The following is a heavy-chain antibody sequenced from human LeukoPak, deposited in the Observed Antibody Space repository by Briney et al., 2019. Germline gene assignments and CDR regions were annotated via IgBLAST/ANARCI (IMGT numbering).Heavy chain of an antibody. CDR3: VRRDTGWNYFDY. CDR2: IYYTGKI. CDR1: GGSINSHY. Sequence: SETLSLTCAVSGGSINSHYWGWIRQPPGKRLQWIGDIYYTGKINYNPSLKSRVTITLDTSKDHLSLNLTSVLAADTAIYYCVRRDTGWNYFDYWGQGILVTVSS. J-gene: IGHJ4*02. V-gene: IGHV4-59*08. D-gene: IGHD6-19*01.